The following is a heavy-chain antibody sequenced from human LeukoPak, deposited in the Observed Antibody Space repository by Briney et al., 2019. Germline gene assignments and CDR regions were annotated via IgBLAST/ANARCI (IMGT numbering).Heavy chain of an antibody. V-gene: IGHV3-74*01. CDR2: INRDGSSR. CDR1: GFSFSSYW. Sequence: PGGSLRLSCAASGFSFSSYWMHWVRQGPEKGLVWVSRINRDGSSRNYADSVKGRFTISTDNAKNTLYLQMNSLRAEDTAVYYCARVAYSSSWYHYYYYMDVWGKGTTVTISS. CDR3: ARVAYSSSWYHYYYYMDV. D-gene: IGHD6-13*01. J-gene: IGHJ6*03.